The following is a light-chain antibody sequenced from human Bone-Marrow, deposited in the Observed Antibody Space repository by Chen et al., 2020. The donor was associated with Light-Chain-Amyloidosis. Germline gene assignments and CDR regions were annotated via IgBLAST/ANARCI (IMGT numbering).Light chain of an antibody. V-gene: IGLV3-25*03. CDR1: DLPTKY. CDR2: RDT. J-gene: IGLJ2*01. Sequence: SYELTQPPSVSVSPGQTARITCSGDDLPTKYAYWYQQKPGQAPVLVIHRDTERPSGISERFSGSRARRTATLSISGVQAEDEADYHCQSADSSGTYEVIFGGGTKLTVL. CDR3: QSADSSGTYEVI.